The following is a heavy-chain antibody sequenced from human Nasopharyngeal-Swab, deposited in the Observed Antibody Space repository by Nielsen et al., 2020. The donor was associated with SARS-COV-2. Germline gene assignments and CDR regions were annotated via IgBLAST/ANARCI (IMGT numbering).Heavy chain of an antibody. D-gene: IGHD2-8*02. V-gene: IGHV3-33*01. Sequence: GESLKISCAASGFTFSSYGMHWVRQAPGKGLEWVAVIWYDGSNKYYADSVKGRFTISRDNSKNTLYLQMNSLRAEDTAVYYCARDLGVYAILHYMDVWGKGTTVRLL. CDR2: IWYDGSNK. CDR1: GFTFSSYG. CDR3: ARDLGVYAILHYMDV. J-gene: IGHJ6*03.